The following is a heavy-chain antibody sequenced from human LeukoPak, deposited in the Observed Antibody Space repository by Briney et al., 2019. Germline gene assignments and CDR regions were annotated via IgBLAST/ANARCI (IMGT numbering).Heavy chain of an antibody. CDR1: GGSISSYY. CDR3: ARSQGSSWYSGFDY. V-gene: IGHV4-59*01. CDR2: IYYSGST. Sequence: PSETLSLTCTVSGGSISSYYWSWIRQPPGKGLEWIGYIYYSGSTNYNPSLKSRVTISVDTSKNQFSLKLSPVTAADAAVYYCARSQGSSWYSGFDYWGQGTLVTVSS. D-gene: IGHD6-13*01. J-gene: IGHJ4*02.